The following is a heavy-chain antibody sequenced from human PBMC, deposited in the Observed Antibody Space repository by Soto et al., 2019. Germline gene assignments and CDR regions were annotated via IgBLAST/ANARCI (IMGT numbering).Heavy chain of an antibody. V-gene: IGHV5-51*01. Sequence: GESLKISCKGSGYSFTSYWIGWVRQMPGKGLEWMGIIYPGDSDTRYSPSFQGQVTISADKSISTAYLQWSSLKASDTAMYYCARQEGSGWSYYYYGMDVWCQGPTVTVSS. J-gene: IGHJ6*02. CDR1: GYSFTSYW. CDR2: IYPGDSDT. CDR3: ARQEGSGWSYYYYGMDV. D-gene: IGHD6-19*01.